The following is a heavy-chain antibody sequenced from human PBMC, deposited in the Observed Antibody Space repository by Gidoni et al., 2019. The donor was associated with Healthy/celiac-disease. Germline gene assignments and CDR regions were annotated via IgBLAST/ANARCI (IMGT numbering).Heavy chain of an antibody. D-gene: IGHD3-3*01. CDR2: ISYSGST. V-gene: IGHV4-31*03. CDR3: AREKRRFGDFWSGSYYYYGMDV. Sequence: QVQLQESGPGLVKPSQTLSLTCTVSGGSISRGGYYVSWIRQHPGKGLEWIGYISYSGSTYYNPSLKSRVTISVDTSKYQFSLQLSSVTAADTAVYYCAREKRRFGDFWSGSYYYYGMDVWGQGTTVTVSS. J-gene: IGHJ6*02. CDR1: GGSISRGGYY.